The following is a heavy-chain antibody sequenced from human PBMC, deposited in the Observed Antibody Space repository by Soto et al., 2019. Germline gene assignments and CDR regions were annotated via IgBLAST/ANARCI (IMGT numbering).Heavy chain of an antibody. Sequence: QVQLVESGGGVVQPGRSLRLSCVASGFSFTTYGLHWVRQAPGKGLEWVAVIWYDGSNQYYADSVKGRFTISRDNSKNILYLEMKSMRVEDKAVYYCVKDHCGGDCYSDPYFDYWGQGTLVTVSS. V-gene: IGHV3-33*06. J-gene: IGHJ4*02. CDR3: VKDHCGGDCYSDPYFDY. CDR1: GFSFTTYG. D-gene: IGHD2-21*02. CDR2: IWYDGSNQ.